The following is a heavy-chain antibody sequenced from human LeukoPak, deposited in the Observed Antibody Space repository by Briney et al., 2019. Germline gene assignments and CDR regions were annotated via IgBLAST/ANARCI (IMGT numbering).Heavy chain of an antibody. CDR2: IYYSGST. CDR1: AGSISSSSYY. Sequence: SEILSLTCTVSAGSISSSSYYWGWIRQPPGKGLEWIGSIYYSGSTYYNPSLKSRVTISVDTSKNQFSLKLSSVTAADTAVYYCARDGHSGSYYRVPYYFDYWGQGTLVTVSS. CDR3: ARDGHSGSYYRVPYYFDY. V-gene: IGHV4-39*07. J-gene: IGHJ4*02. D-gene: IGHD1-26*01.